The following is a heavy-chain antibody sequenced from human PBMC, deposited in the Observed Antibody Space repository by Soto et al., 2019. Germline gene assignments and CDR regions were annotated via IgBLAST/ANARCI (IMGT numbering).Heavy chain of an antibody. J-gene: IGHJ6*03. V-gene: IGHV4-59*01. CDR1: GGSISGYY. D-gene: IGHD2-8*02. CDR2: IYYSGTT. Sequence: QVQLQESGPGLVKPSETLSLTCTVSGGSISGYYWSWMRQPPGKGLEWIGYIYYSGTTNYDPSLKSRVTMSVDTSKNQFSLKLSSVTAADTAVYYCARLTGGTYLSFYYYIGVWGKGTTVTVSS. CDR3: ARLTGGTYLSFYYYIGV.